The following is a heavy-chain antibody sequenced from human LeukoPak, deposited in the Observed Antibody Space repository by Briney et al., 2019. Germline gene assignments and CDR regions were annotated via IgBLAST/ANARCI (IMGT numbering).Heavy chain of an antibody. D-gene: IGHD2/OR15-2a*01. CDR1: GFTFSSYA. Sequence: HPGRSLRLSCAASGFTFSSYAMSWVPQAPGKGPEWVSAISGSSGSTYYADSVKGRFTISRDTSKNTLYLQMNSLRAEDTAVYYCVKDANNYYYSMDVWGNGTTVSVSS. V-gene: IGHV3-23*01. CDR2: ISGSSGST. J-gene: IGHJ6*03. CDR3: VKDANNYYYSMDV.